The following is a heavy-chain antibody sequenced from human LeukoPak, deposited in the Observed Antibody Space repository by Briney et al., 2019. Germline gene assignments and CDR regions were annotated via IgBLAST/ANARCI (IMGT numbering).Heavy chain of an antibody. D-gene: IGHD1-26*01. Sequence: GGSLRLSCAASGFAFSSYSMNWVRQAPGKGLEWVSSISCSSSYIYYADSVKGRFTISRDNAKNSLYLQMNSLRAEDTAVYYCAREGAGELPFDYWGQGTLVTVSS. V-gene: IGHV3-21*01. CDR3: AREGAGELPFDY. J-gene: IGHJ4*02. CDR2: ISCSSSYI. CDR1: GFAFSSYS.